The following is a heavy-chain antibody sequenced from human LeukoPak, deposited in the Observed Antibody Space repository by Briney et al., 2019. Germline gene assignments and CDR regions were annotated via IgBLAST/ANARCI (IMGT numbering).Heavy chain of an antibody. CDR1: GFTFSSYA. CDR3: AKVTPPAYYYDSSGGY. CDR2: ISGSGGST. D-gene: IGHD3-22*01. V-gene: IGHV3-23*01. Sequence: GGSLRLSCAASGFTFSSYAMSWVRQAPVKGLEWVSAISGSGGSTYYADSVKGRFTISRDNSKNTLYLQMNSLRAEDTAVYYCAKVTPPAYYYDSSGGYWGQGTLVTVSS. J-gene: IGHJ4*02.